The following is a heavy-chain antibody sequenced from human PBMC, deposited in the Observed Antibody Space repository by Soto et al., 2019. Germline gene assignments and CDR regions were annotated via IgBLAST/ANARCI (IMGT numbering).Heavy chain of an antibody. J-gene: IGHJ5*02. CDR1: GFTFSSYS. CDR3: ARKSRLYSSGSCWFDP. CDR2: ISSSSSTI. V-gene: IGHV3-48*01. D-gene: IGHD6-19*01. Sequence: QPGGSLRLSCAASGFTFSSYSMNWVRQAPGKGLEWVSYISSSSSTIYYADSVKGRFTISRDNAKNSLYLQMNSLRAEDTAVYYCARKSRLYSSGSCWFDPWGQGTLVTVS.